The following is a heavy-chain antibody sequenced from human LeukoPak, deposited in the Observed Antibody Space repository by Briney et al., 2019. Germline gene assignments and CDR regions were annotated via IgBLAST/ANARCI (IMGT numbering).Heavy chain of an antibody. Sequence: SETLSLTCTVSGVSISSSSHYWGWIRQPPGKGLEWIGSIHYSENTYYNPSLKSRVTISVDTSKNQFSLKLSSLTAADTAVYYCVRTAGYFDYWGQGTLVTVSS. D-gene: IGHD6-25*01. J-gene: IGHJ4*02. CDR2: IHYSENT. V-gene: IGHV4-39*01. CDR3: VRTAGYFDY. CDR1: GVSISSSSHY.